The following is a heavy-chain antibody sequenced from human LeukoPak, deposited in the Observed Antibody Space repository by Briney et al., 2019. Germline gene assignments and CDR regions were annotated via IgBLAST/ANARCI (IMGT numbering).Heavy chain of an antibody. V-gene: IGHV4-59*01. J-gene: IGHJ4*02. CDR1: GGSMNNYY. CDR3: ARGRGDSKGTSFDF. D-gene: IGHD3-22*01. Sequence: SETLSLTCTVSGGSMNNYYWSSIRQSPGKELEWVGYIYHTGSATYKPSLKSRVTLSLDTSKNQFSLRLNSVTAADTAVYYCARGRGDSKGTSFDFWGQGTLVTVSS. CDR2: IYHTGSA.